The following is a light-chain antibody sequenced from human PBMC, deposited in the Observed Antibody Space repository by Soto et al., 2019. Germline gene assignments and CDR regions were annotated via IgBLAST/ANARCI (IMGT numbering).Light chain of an antibody. CDR2: DTS. J-gene: IGLJ7*01. CDR3: LLFYDGVAV. CDR1: TGDVTNGRW. Sequence: QAVVTQEPSLTVSPGGTVTLTCGSSTGDVTNGRWPYWFQQRPGQVPRTLIHDTSNKHSWTPARFSGSLLGVKADLTLSGAQPEDEAAYYCLLFYDGVAVFGGGTQLTVL. V-gene: IGLV7-46*01.